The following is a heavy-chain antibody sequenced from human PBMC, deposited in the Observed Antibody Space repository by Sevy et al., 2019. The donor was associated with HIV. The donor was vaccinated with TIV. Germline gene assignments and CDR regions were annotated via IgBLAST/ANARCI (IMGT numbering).Heavy chain of an antibody. V-gene: IGHV1-69*06. D-gene: IGHD3-10*01. CDR1: GGTFSSYA. J-gene: IGHJ6*03. Sequence: ASVKVSCKASGGTFSSYAISWVRQAPGQGLEWMGGIIPIFGTANYAQKFQGRVTITADKSTSTAYMELSSLRSEDTAVYYCARVPTYYYGSGSYYNHLNGYYYYYMDVWGKGTTVTVSS. CDR3: ARVPTYYYGSGSYYNHLNGYYYYYMDV. CDR2: IIPIFGTA.